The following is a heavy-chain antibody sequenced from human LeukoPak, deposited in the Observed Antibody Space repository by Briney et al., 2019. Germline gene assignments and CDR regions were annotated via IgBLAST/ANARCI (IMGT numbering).Heavy chain of an antibody. D-gene: IGHD3-3*01. V-gene: IGHV3-30*03. CDR1: GFTFSSYG. Sequence: GGSLRLSCAASGFTFSSYGMHWVRQTPGKGLEWVAVISYDGSNKYYADSVKGRFTISRDNSKNTLYLQMNSLRAEDTAVYYCALTQGWSGYSSDAFDIWGQGTTVTVSS. CDR3: ALTQGWSGYSSDAFDI. CDR2: ISYDGSNK. J-gene: IGHJ3*02.